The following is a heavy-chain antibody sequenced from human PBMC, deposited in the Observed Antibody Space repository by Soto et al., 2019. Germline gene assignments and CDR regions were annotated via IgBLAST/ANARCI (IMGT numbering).Heavy chain of an antibody. CDR1: GGSFSGYY. J-gene: IGHJ3*02. Sequence: PSETLSLTCAVYGGSFSGYYWSWIRQPPGKGLEWIGEINHSGSTDYNPSLKSRVTISVDTSKNQFSLKLSSVTAADTAVYYFARASRGNYDAFDIWGQGTMVTVSS. CDR3: ARASRGNYDAFDI. CDR2: INHSGST. D-gene: IGHD1-7*01. V-gene: IGHV4-34*01.